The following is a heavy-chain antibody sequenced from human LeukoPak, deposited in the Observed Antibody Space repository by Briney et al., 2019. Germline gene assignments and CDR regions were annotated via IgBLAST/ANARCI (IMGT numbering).Heavy chain of an antibody. Sequence: SETLSLTCTVSGGSISSGSQYWGWIRQPRGKGLEWIGNIYSGGSTYYSPSLKSRVTISVDTSKNQFSLKLSSVTAADTAVYYCARQVGMVRGVVDYWGQGTLVTVSS. V-gene: IGHV4-39*01. J-gene: IGHJ4*02. CDR2: IYSGGST. CDR3: ARQVGMVRGVVDY. CDR1: GGSISSGSQY. D-gene: IGHD3-10*01.